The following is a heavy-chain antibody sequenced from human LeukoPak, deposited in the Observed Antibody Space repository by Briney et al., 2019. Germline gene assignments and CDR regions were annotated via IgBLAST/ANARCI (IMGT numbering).Heavy chain of an antibody. Sequence: GGSLRLSCAASGFTFSGSAIHWVRQASGKGLEWVGRIRSKADNYATEYVASVKGRFINSRDDSKNTTFLQMNSLKTEVTAVYYCTRVTTVAASDFDYWGQGTQVTVSA. D-gene: IGHD6-19*01. CDR3: TRVTTVAASDFDY. CDR2: IRSKADNYAT. V-gene: IGHV3-73*01. J-gene: IGHJ4*02. CDR1: GFTFSGSA.